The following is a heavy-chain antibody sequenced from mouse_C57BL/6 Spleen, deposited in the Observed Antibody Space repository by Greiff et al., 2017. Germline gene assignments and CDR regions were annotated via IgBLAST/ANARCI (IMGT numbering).Heavy chain of an antibody. Sequence: EVQLQQSGPALVKPGASVKMSCTASGYTFTDYNLHWVKQSHGKSLEWIGSINPNNGGTSYNQKFKGKATLTVNKSSSTAYMELRSLTSEDSAVYYCARSYYGSSLFAYWGQGTLVTVSA. CDR3: ARSYYGSSLFAY. J-gene: IGHJ3*01. V-gene: IGHV1-22*01. CDR1: GYTFTDYN. D-gene: IGHD1-1*01. CDR2: INPNNGGT.